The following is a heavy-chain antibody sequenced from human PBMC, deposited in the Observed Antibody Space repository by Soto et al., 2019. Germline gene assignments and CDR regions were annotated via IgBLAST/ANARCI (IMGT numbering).Heavy chain of an antibody. CDR1: GDSFSAYY. V-gene: IGHV1-2*02. CDR3: ARESGGATATLDYYYFYMDV. D-gene: IGHD5-12*01. J-gene: IGHJ6*03. Sequence: QVQLVQSGAEVKKPGASVKFSCKTSGDSFSAYYLHWVRQAPGQGLEWLGWINPNGGATKYAQKFRGRVAMTRDTSIRTAYLELTSLRSDDTAIYYCARESGGATATLDYYYFYMDVWGKGTTVTVSS. CDR2: INPNGGAT.